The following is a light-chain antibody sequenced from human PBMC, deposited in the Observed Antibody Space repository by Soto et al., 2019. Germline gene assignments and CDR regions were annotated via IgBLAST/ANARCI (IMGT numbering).Light chain of an antibody. CDR3: QCYYSSLSGSVV. Sequence: QAVLTQPPSVSGAPGQRVTISCTGSSSNIGAGYDVHWYQQLPGTAPKLIIYGNSKRPSGVPDRFSGSKSGTSASLAITGLEAEDEADYDCQCYYSSLSGSVVFGGGTQLTVL. J-gene: IGLJ2*01. CDR2: GNS. CDR1: SSNIGAGYD. V-gene: IGLV1-40*01.